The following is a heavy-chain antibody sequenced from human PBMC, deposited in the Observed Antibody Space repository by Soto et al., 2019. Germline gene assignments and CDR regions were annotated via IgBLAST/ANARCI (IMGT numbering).Heavy chain of an antibody. CDR1: GGSIRSGRYS. Sequence: SETLSLTCAVSGGSIRSGRYSWSWIRQPPGKGLEWIGYIFHSGIGSTYYNPSLESRVTISVDRSKNQISLQLSSVTAEDTAVYYCSRARHQLGPGSFDYWGQGTLVTVSS. CDR2: IFHSGIGST. CDR3: SRARHQLGPGSFDY. V-gene: IGHV4-30-2*01. J-gene: IGHJ4*02. D-gene: IGHD1-1*01.